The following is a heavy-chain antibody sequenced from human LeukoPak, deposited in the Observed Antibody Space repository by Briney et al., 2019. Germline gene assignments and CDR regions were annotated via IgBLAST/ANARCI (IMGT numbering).Heavy chain of an antibody. CDR3: ARSLGGPYYFDY. D-gene: IGHD3-16*01. V-gene: IGHV4-59*01. CDR1: GGSISKYY. Sequence: PSETLSLTCTVSGGSISKYYWNWIRQPPGKGLEWIGYIYYSGSTNYSPSLKSRVTISVDTSKNQFSLKLSSVTAADTAVYYCARSLGGPYYFDYWGQGTLVTVSS. CDR2: IYYSGST. J-gene: IGHJ4*02.